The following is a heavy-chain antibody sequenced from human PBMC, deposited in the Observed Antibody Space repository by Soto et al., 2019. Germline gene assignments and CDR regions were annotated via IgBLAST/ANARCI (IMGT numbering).Heavy chain of an antibody. CDR2: MNPNSGNT. J-gene: IGHJ6*02. V-gene: IGHV1-8*01. CDR3: ARSGVTYYYYGMDV. Sequence: VASVKVSCKASGYTFTSYDINWVRQATGQGLEWMGWMNPNSGNTGYAQKFQGRVTMTRNTSISTAYMELSSLRSEDTAVYYCARSGVTYYYYGMDVWGQGTTVTVSS. CDR1: GYTFTSYD. D-gene: IGHD4-4*01.